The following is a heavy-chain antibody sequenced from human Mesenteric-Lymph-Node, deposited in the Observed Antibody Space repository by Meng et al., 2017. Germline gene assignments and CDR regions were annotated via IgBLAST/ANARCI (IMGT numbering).Heavy chain of an antibody. D-gene: IGHD6-19*01. V-gene: IGHV3-11*01. J-gene: IGHJ4*02. CDR1: GFTFSDYY. CDR2: ISSSGSTI. CDR3: ARGAVAGNTEINVDY. Sequence: GGSLRLSCAASGFTFSDYYMSWIRQAPGKGLEWVSYISSSGSTIYYADSVKGRFTISRANAKNSLYLKMNSLRAEDTAVYYCARGAVAGNTEINVDYWGQGTLVTVSS.